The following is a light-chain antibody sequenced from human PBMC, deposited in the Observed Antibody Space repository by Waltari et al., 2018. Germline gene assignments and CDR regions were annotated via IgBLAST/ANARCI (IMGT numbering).Light chain of an antibody. CDR3: QNHERLPAT. J-gene: IGKJ1*01. CDR1: QSIGRY. V-gene: IGKV3-20*01. Sequence: ELVLTQSPGTLSLSPGERATLSCRASQSIGRYLVWYQQKPGQAPRLLIYAASSRATGIPDRFSGSGSGTDFTLTISGLEPEDFAVYYCQNHERLPATFGQGTKVEIK. CDR2: AAS.